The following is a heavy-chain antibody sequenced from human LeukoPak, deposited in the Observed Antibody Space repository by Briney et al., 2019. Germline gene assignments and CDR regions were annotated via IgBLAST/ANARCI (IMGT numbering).Heavy chain of an antibody. D-gene: IGHD6-19*01. CDR2: ISAYNGNT. J-gene: IGHJ3*02. CDR3: ARDNPLYSSGWYGNVAFDI. CDR1: GGTFSSYA. Sequence: GASVKVSCKASGGTFSSYAISWVRQAPGQGLEWMGWISAYNGNTNYAQKLQGRVTMTTDTSTSTAYMELRSLRSDDTAVYYCARDNPLYSSGWYGNVAFDIWGQGTMVTVSS. V-gene: IGHV1-18*01.